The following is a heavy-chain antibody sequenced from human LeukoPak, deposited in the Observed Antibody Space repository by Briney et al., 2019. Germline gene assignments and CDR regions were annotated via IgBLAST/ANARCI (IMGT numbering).Heavy chain of an antibody. CDR1: RFSFSSYW. Sequence: GGSLRLSCAASRFSFSSYWMTWVRQAPGKGLEWVSSISSSSSYIYYADSVKGRFTISRDNAKNSLYLQMNSLRAEDTAVYYCARAAGNFGSPDYWGQGTLVTVSS. J-gene: IGHJ4*02. CDR3: ARAAGNFGSPDY. D-gene: IGHD6-13*01. V-gene: IGHV3-21*01. CDR2: ISSSSSYI.